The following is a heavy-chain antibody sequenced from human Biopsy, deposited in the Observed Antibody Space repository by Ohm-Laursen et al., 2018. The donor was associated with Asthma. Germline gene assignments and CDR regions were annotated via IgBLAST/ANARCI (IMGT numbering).Heavy chain of an antibody. D-gene: IGHD2-2*01. CDR3: ARKAGSCISRTCYSLDF. Sequence: GSSVKVSCKSLGGTLNSYVIGGVRQGRGGRRELVGGINAWFGTTTYPQKFQDRVTITADDSTSTVYMELSSLRSEDTAVYYCARKAGSCISRTCYSLDFWGQGTLVTVSS. J-gene: IGHJ4*02. CDR1: GGTLNSYV. V-gene: IGHV1-69*01. CDR2: INAWFGTT.